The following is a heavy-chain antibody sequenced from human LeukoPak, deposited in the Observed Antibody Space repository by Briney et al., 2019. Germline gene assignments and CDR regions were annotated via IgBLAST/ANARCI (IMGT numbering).Heavy chain of an antibody. CDR1: GFTFDNYA. D-gene: IGHD5-12*01. V-gene: IGHV3-74*03. Sequence: GRSLRLSCAASGFTFDNYAMHWVRQVPGKGLEWVSSINSDGSSTTYADSVKGRFTISRDNAKNTLNLQMNSLRVEDTAVYYCAREGRVTGYDFDYWGQGTLVTVSS. CDR2: INSDGSST. J-gene: IGHJ4*02. CDR3: AREGRVTGYDFDY.